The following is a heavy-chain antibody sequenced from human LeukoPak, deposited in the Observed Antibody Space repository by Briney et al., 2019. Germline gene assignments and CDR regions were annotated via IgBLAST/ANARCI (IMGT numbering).Heavy chain of an antibody. CDR3: ARDYDRWNNDCFDP. D-gene: IGHD1/OR15-1a*01. J-gene: IGHJ5*02. CDR1: GYTFTNYG. V-gene: IGHV1-18*01. Sequence: ASVKVSRKASGYTFTNYGISWVRQAPGQGLEWIGWVGAYDGDTNYAEKVQGRVTMTTDTSTSTAYLELRSLRSDDTAVYYCARDYDRWNNDCFDPWGQGTLVIVSS. CDR2: VGAYDGDT.